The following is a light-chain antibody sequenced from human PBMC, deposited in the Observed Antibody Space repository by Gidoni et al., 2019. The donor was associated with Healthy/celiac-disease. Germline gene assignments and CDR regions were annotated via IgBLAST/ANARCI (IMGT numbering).Light chain of an antibody. CDR3: QKYNSART. CDR2: AAS. J-gene: IGKJ1*01. V-gene: IGKV1-27*01. CDR1: QGISNY. Sequence: DIQMTQSPSSLSASVGDRVTITCRASQGISNYLAWYQQKPGKVPKLLIYAASHLQSGVPSRFSGSGSGTDFTRTISSLQPEDVATYYCQKYNSARTFGQGTKVEIK.